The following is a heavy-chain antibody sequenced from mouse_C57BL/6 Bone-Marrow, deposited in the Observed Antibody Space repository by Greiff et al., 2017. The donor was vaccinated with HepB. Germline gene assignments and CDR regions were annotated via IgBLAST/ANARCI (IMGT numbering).Heavy chain of an antibody. CDR3: AWDPFAY. D-gene: IGHD4-1*01. J-gene: IGHJ3*01. V-gene: IGHV2-2*01. Sequence: VQLQESGPGLVQPSQSLSITCTVSGFSLTSYGVHWVRQSPGKGLEWLGVIWSGGSTDYNAAFISRLSISKDNSKSQVFFKMNSLQADDTAIYYCAWDPFAYWGQGTLVTVSA. CDR1: GFSLTSYG. CDR2: IWSGGST.